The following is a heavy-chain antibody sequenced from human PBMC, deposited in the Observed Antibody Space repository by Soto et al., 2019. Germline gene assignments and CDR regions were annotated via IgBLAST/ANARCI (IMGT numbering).Heavy chain of an antibody. V-gene: IGHV3-7*01. CDR1: GFTFSSYW. J-gene: IGHJ4*02. D-gene: IGHD3-3*01. CDR2: IKQDGSEK. CDR3: ARDGSPIFGVVIPFGY. Sequence: GGSLRLSCAASGFTFSSYWMSWVRQAPGKGLEWVANIKQDGSEKYYVDSVKGRFTISRDNAKNSLYLQMNSLRAEDTAVYYCARDGSPIFGVVIPFGYWGQGTLVTVSS.